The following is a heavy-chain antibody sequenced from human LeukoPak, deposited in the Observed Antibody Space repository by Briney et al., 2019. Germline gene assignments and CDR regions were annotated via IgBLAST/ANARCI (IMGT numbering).Heavy chain of an antibody. CDR1: GYSFTSYW. CDR3: ARGAGIVVVPAAVGY. V-gene: IGHV5-51*01. D-gene: IGHD2-2*01. J-gene: IGHJ4*02. CDR2: IYPGDSDT. Sequence: RSGESLKISCKGSGYSFTSYWIGWVRQMPGKGLEWMGIIYPGDSDTRYSPSFQGQVTISADKSISTAYLQWSSLKASDTAMYYCARGAGIVVVPAAVGYWGQGTLVTVSS.